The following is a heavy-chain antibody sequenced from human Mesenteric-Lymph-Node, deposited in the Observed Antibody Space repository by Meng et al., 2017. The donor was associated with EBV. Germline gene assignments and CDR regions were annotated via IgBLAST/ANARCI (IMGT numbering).Heavy chain of an antibody. Sequence: LQRPQSGPGLVQPSQSLSLTCTGYGGSISSSSYYWGWIRQPPGKGLEWIGSIYYSGSTYYNPSLKSRVTISVDTSKNQFSLKLSSVTAADTAVYYCARPDSSSWIHFDYWGQGTLVTVSS. CDR2: IYYSGST. D-gene: IGHD6-13*01. V-gene: IGHV4-39*01. J-gene: IGHJ4*02. CDR3: ARPDSSSWIHFDY. CDR1: GGSISSSSYY.